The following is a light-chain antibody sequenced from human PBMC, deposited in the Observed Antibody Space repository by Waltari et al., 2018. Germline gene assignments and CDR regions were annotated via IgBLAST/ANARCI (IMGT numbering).Light chain of an antibody. J-gene: IGKJ1*01. CDR1: QSISSW. CDR3: QQYNSYSPS. V-gene: IGKV1-5*01. CDR2: DAS. Sequence: DIQMTQSPSTLSASVGDRVTITCRASQSISSWLAWYQQKPGKAPKLRIYDASSLESGVPSRFSGSGSGTEFTLTISSLQPDDFATYYCQQYNSYSPSFGQGTKVVIK.